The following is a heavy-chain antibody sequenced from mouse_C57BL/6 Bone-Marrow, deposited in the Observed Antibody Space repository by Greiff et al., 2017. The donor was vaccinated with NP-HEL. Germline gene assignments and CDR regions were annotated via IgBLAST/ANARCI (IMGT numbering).Heavy chain of an antibody. Sequence: DVQLVESGPGLVKPSQSLSLTCSVTGYSITSGYYWNWIRQFPGNKLEWLGYISYDGSNNYNPSLTNRISITRDTAKNQFFLKLNSLTTEDTATYYCARELQRGYAMDYWGQGTSVTVSS. CDR1: GYSITSGYY. J-gene: IGHJ4*01. D-gene: IGHD1-1*01. CDR2: ISYDGSN. V-gene: IGHV3-6*01. CDR3: ARELQRGYAMDY.